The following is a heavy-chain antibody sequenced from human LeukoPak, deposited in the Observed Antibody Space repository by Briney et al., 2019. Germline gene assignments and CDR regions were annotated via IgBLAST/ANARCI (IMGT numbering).Heavy chain of an antibody. J-gene: IGHJ4*02. D-gene: IGHD4-17*01. CDR3: ARAGAIGMTTVTMSFDY. V-gene: IGHV4-59*01. Sequence: SETLSLTCTVSGGSINSYYWNWIRQPPGKGLEWIGYIYYSGSTNYNPSLKSRVTISVDTSKNQFSLKLSSVTAADTAVYYCARAGAIGMTTVTMSFDYWGQGTLVTVSS. CDR1: GGSINSYY. CDR2: IYYSGST.